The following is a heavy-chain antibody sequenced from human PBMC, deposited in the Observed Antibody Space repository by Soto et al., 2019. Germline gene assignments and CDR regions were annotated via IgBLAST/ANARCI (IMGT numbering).Heavy chain of an antibody. D-gene: IGHD1-1*01. V-gene: IGHV4-61*05. J-gene: IGHJ3*02. Sequence: SETLSLTCTVSGGSISSSSYYWGWIRQPPGKGLEWIGYIYYSGSTNYNPSLKSRVTISVDTSKNQFSLKLSSVTAADTAVYYCARYNWGVMGAFDIWGQGTMVTVSS. CDR2: IYYSGST. CDR1: GGSISSSSYY. CDR3: ARYNWGVMGAFDI.